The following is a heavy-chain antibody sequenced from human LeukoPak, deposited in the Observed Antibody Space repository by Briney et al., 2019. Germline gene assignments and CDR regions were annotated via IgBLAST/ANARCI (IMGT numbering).Heavy chain of an antibody. CDR1: GGSISNTYYY. V-gene: IGHV4-39*02. CDR3: ARGHYFASGNYYRGWIDP. CDR2: IYYSGTT. J-gene: IGHJ5*02. D-gene: IGHD3-10*01. Sequence: SETLSLTCTVSGGSISNTYYYWAWIRQPPGEGLEWIGTIYYSGTTYYNPSLKRRVTISVDTPKNHFSLKLSSVTAADTAVYYCARGHYFASGNYYRGWIDPWGQGSLVTVSS.